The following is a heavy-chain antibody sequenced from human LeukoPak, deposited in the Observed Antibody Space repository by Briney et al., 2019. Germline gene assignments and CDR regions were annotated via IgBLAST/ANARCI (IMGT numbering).Heavy chain of an antibody. CDR3: AKVPYYYDSSGYYSVDY. CDR1: GYTFDDYA. V-gene: IGHV3-43*02. J-gene: IGHJ4*02. CDR2: ISGDGGST. Sequence: GGSLRLSCAGSGYTFDDYAMHWVRQAPGKGLEWVPLISGDGGSTYYAGSVKGRFTICRDNSKNSLYLQMNSLRTEDTALYYCAKVPYYYDSSGYYSVDYWGQGTLVTVSS. D-gene: IGHD3-22*01.